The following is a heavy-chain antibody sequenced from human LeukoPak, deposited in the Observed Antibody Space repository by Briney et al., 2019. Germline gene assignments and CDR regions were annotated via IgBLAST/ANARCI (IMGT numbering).Heavy chain of an antibody. D-gene: IGHD3-16*01. J-gene: IGHJ6*02. CDR3: ARGPPPYTEGDLFYYYGLDV. CDR2: IVPILSTT. Sequence: ASVKVSCKASGGSFSNYAISWVRQAPGQGLEWMGGIVPILSTTNYARKFQGRVTMTAGESTSTAYMELSSLRSDGTAVYYCARGPPPYTEGDLFYYYGLDVWGQGTTVTVSS. CDR1: GGSFSNYA. V-gene: IGHV1-69*13.